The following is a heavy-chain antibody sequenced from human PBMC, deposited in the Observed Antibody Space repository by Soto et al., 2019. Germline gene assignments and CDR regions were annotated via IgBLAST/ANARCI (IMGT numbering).Heavy chain of an antibody. V-gene: IGHV1-46*01. CDR2: INPHGGST. D-gene: IGHD1-26*01. J-gene: IGHJ5*01. CDR1: RDTFTSYY. Sequence: ASVKVSCKAPRDTFTSYYINWVRQAPGQGLEWMGVINPHGGSTAYAQKFKGRVTLTRDTSASTVYVEVSSLTSEDTAMYYCARSSGGNFGIIIEGTNWFASWGQGTLVTVSS. CDR3: ARSSGGNFGIIIEGTNWFAS.